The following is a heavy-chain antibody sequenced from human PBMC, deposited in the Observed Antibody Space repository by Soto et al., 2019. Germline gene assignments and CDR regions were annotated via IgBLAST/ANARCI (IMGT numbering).Heavy chain of an antibody. D-gene: IGHD3-3*01. Sequence: QVQLVESGGGVVQPGRSLRLSCAASGFSFSTFAIHWVRQAPGKGLEWVAVISYDGTNERYADSVKGRFTISRDSSKNTLDLQMNRLRVEDTAVYYCAKEGKGGHTLMEGYGYYFQAWGQGTLVTVSS. CDR3: AKEGKGGHTLMEGYGYYFQA. J-gene: IGHJ4*02. V-gene: IGHV3-30*18. CDR2: ISYDGTNE. CDR1: GFSFSTFA.